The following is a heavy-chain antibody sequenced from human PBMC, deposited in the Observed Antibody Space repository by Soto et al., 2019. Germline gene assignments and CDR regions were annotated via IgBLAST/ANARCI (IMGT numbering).Heavy chain of an antibody. CDR1: GFSLSNYG. J-gene: IGHJ4*02. Sequence: QVQLVESGGGVVQPGRSLRLSCAASGFSLSNYGMHWVRQAPGKGLEWVAVISYHGRDEYYADSVKGRFTISRDTSKTTLYLQMNTLRPEDRAVYYCVKDHLMNTVTTGGYWGQGTLVTVSS. D-gene: IGHD4-17*01. CDR2: ISYHGRDE. V-gene: IGHV3-30*18. CDR3: VKDHLMNTVTTGGY.